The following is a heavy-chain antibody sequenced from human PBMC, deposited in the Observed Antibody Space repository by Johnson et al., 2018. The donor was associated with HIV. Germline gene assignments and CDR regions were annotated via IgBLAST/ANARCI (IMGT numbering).Heavy chain of an antibody. Sequence: VQLVESGGGLVQPGGSLRLSCAASGFTFDDYGMSWVRQAPGKGLEWVSGINWNGGSTGYADSVTGRFTISRDNAKNSLYLQMNSLRPEDTALYYCARATYYYDTTGYLTRPRAFDLWGQGTMVTVSS. D-gene: IGHD3-22*01. CDR2: INWNGGST. CDR1: GFTFDDYG. J-gene: IGHJ3*01. CDR3: ARATYYYDTTGYLTRPRAFDL. V-gene: IGHV3-20*04.